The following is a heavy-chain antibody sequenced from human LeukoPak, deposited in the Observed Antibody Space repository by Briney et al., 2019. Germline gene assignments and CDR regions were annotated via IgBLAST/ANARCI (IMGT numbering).Heavy chain of an antibody. Sequence: PGGSLRLSCAASGFTFSSYSMNWVRQAPGKGLEWVSSISSSSSYIYYADSVKGRFTISRDNAKNSLYLQMNSLRAEDTAAYYCARAAALYDILTGYQFGYYYMDVWGKGTTVTVSS. J-gene: IGHJ6*03. CDR2: ISSSSSYI. CDR1: GFTFSSYS. D-gene: IGHD3-9*01. V-gene: IGHV3-21*01. CDR3: ARAAALYDILTGYQFGYYYMDV.